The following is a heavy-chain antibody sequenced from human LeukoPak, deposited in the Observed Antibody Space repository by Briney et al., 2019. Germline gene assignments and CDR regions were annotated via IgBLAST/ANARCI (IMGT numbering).Heavy chain of an antibody. CDR2: ISGSGGST. J-gene: IGHJ4*02. D-gene: IGHD2-8*02. Sequence: GGSLRLSCAASGFTFSIHWMSWVRQAPGKGLEWVSAISGSGGSTYYADSVKGRFTISRDNSKNTLYLQMNSLRAEDTAVYYCAKAPTGYFDYWGQGTLVTVSS. V-gene: IGHV3-23*01. CDR3: AKAPTGYFDY. CDR1: GFTFSIHW.